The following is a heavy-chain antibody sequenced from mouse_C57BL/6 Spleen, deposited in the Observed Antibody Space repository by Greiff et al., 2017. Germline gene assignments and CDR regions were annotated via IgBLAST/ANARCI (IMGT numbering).Heavy chain of an antibody. CDR1: GYSITSGYY. V-gene: IGHV3-6*01. D-gene: IGHD1-1*01. Sequence: VQLKESGPGLAKPSQSLSLTCSVTGYSITSGYYWNWIRQFPGNKLEWMGYIRYDGSNNYNPSLKNRISITRDTSKNQFFLKLNSVTTEDTATYCCTRGDYYGSLYCFDYWGQGTTLTVSS. J-gene: IGHJ2*01. CDR3: TRGDYYGSLYCFDY. CDR2: IRYDGSN.